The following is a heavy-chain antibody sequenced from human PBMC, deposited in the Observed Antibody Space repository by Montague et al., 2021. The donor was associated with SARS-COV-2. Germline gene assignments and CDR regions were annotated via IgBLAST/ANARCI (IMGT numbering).Heavy chain of an antibody. J-gene: IGHJ4*02. CDR3: ARDPEYDILTGYSFDY. D-gene: IGHD3-9*01. CDR2: ISYDGSNK. Sequence: SLRLSCAASGFTFSSYAMHWVRRAPGKGLEWVAVISYDGSNKYYADSVKGRFTISRDNSKNTLYLQMNSLRAEDTAVYYCARDPEYDILTGYSFDYWGQGTLVTVSS. CDR1: GFTFSSYA. V-gene: IGHV3-30-3*01.